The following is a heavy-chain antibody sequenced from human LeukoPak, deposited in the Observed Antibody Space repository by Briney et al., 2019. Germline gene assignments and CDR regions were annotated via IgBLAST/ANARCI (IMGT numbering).Heavy chain of an antibody. CDR2: TNRDGSST. Sequence: QAGGSLRLSCAASGLTFSSYWMHWVRQAPGKGPVWVARTNRDGSSTAYADSVKGRFTISKDNAKNTLYLLMNSLRAEDTAVYYCARDSVEWYIFDYWGQGTLVTVSS. D-gene: IGHD3-3*01. CDR3: ARDSVEWYIFDY. V-gene: IGHV3-74*01. CDR1: GLTFSSYW. J-gene: IGHJ4*02.